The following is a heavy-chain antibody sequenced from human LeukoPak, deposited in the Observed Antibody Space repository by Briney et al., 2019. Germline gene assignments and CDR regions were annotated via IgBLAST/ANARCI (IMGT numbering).Heavy chain of an antibody. CDR3: AKDEHVLRFLSLPYYFDY. J-gene: IGHJ4*02. V-gene: IGHV4-30-2*01. CDR2: IFHSGNT. Sequence: KPSETLSLTCGVSGGSISSGGYAWSWIRQPPGKGLEWIGYIFHSGNTYYNPSLKSRVTISVDRSKNQFSLKLSSVTAADTAVYYCAKDEHVLRFLSLPYYFDYWGQGTLVTVSS. D-gene: IGHD3-3*01. CDR1: GGSISSGGYA.